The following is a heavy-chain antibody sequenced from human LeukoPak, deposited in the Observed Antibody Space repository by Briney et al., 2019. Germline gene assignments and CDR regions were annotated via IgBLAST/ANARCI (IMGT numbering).Heavy chain of an antibody. Sequence: SETLSLTCTVSGGSISSHYWSWIRQPPGKGLEWIGYIYYSGSTNYNPSLKSRVTISVDTSKNQFSLKLSSVTAADTAVYYCARVVATIRDYNFYMDVWGKGTTVTVSS. CDR1: GGSISSHY. D-gene: IGHD5-12*01. V-gene: IGHV4-59*11. CDR3: ARVVATIRDYNFYMDV. CDR2: IYYSGST. J-gene: IGHJ6*03.